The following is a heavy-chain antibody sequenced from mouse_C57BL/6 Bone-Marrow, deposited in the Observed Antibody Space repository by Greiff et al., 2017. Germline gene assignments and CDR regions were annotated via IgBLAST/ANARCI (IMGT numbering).Heavy chain of an antibody. CDR1: GYAFSSSW. CDR3: ARGLLLDD. J-gene: IGHJ2*01. V-gene: IGHV1-82*01. CDR2: IYPGDGDT. Sequence: QVQLQQSGPELVKPGASVKISCKASGYAFSSSWMNWVKQRPGKGLEWIGRIYPGDGDTNYNGKFKGKATLTADKSSSTAYMQLSSLTSEDSAVYFCARGLLLDDWGQGTTLTVSS. D-gene: IGHD2-10*01.